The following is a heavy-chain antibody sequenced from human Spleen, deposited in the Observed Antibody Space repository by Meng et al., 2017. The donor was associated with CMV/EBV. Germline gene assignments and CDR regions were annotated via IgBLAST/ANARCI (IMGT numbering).Heavy chain of an antibody. CDR2: IRGSGSGT. J-gene: IGHJ3*02. D-gene: IGHD2-8*01. Sequence: GGSLRLSCAASGFTFSNYAMKWVRQAPGKGLEWVSAIRGSGSGTYYADSVKGRFTISRDNSKNTLYLQMNSLRAEDTAVYYCAKDPALPNWAFDIRGQGTMVTVSS. V-gene: IGHV3-23*01. CDR1: GFTFSNYA. CDR3: AKDPALPNWAFDI.